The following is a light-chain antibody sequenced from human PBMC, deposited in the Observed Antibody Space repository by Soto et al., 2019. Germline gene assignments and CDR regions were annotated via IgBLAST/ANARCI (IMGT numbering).Light chain of an antibody. J-gene: IGLJ2*01. Sequence: QSVLTQPPSVSAAPRQRVTIFCSGSSSNIGNNAVTWYQQFPGKAPKLLIYYDDVLPSGVSDRFSGSKSGTSASLAISGLQSDDEADYYCAAWDDRLKGLVFGGGTKVTVL. CDR3: AAWDDRLKGLV. V-gene: IGLV1-36*01. CDR2: YDD. CDR1: SSNIGNNA.